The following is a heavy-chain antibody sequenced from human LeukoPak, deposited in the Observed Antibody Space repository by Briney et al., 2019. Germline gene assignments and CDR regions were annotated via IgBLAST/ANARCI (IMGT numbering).Heavy chain of an antibody. CDR3: ARGGRYSGYDYSAFDI. CDR1: GFSVTSNY. J-gene: IGHJ3*02. D-gene: IGHD5-12*01. Sequence: GGSLRLSCTASGFSVTSNYMNWVRQAPGKGLEWVSYIGSSGSTIDYADSVKGRFTISRDNGKNSLYLQMCSLRAEDTAVYYCARGGRYSGYDYSAFDIWGQGTMVTVSP. V-gene: IGHV3-48*01. CDR2: IGSSGSTI.